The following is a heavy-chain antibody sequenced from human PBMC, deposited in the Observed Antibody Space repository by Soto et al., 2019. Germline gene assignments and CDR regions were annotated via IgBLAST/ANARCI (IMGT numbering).Heavy chain of an antibody. D-gene: IGHD3-10*01. CDR1: GYTFTGYY. CDR3: ACMVRGPWAFFDY. V-gene: IGHV1-2*02. CDR2: INPNSGGT. Sequence: VASVKVSFKASGYTFTGYYMHWVRQAPGQGLEWMGWINPNSGGTNYAQKFQGRVTMTRDTSISTAYMELSRLRSDDTAVYYCACMVRGPWAFFDYWGQGTLVTVSS. J-gene: IGHJ4*02.